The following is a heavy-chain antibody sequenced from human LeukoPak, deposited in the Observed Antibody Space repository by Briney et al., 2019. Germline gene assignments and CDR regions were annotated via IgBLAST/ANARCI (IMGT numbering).Heavy chain of an antibody. J-gene: IGHJ4*02. CDR3: ARRASYYYDSSGYYYDDGIYFDY. CDR2: IYPGDSDT. CDR1: GYSFTSYW. V-gene: IGHV5-51*01. Sequence: GESLKISCKGSGYSFTSYWIGWVRQMPGKGLEWMGIIYPGDSDTRYSPSLQGQVTISADKSISTAYLQWSSLKASDTAMYYCARRASYYYDSSGYYYDDGIYFDYWGQGTLVTVSS. D-gene: IGHD3-22*01.